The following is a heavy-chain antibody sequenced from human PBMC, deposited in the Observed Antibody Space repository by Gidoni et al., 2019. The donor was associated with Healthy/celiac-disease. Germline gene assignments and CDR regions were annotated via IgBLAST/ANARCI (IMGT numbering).Heavy chain of an antibody. CDR1: GGSISRGSYY. J-gene: IGHJ4*02. Sequence: QVQLQESGPGLVKPSQTLSLTCTVSGGSISRGSYYWSWIRQPAGKGLEWIGRIYTSGSTNYNPSLKSRVTISVDSSKNQFSLKLSSVTAADTAVYYCAAGSYYADYWGQGTLVTVSS. D-gene: IGHD1-26*01. V-gene: IGHV4-61*02. CDR2: IYTSGST. CDR3: AAGSYYADY.